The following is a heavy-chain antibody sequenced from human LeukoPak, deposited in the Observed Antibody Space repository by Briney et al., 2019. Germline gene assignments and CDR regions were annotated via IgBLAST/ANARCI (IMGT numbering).Heavy chain of an antibody. CDR2: ISYSGNT. CDR3: ARLYCSRTSCYLDY. V-gene: IGHV4-61*01. D-gene: IGHD2-2*01. CDR1: GGSVSSSSYY. Sequence: SETLSLTCTVSGGSVSSSSYYWSWIRQPPGKGLEWIGYISYSGNTNYNPSLKSRVTISVDTSKNQFSLKLRSVTAADTAVYYCARLYCSRTSCYLDYWGQETLVTVSS. J-gene: IGHJ4*02.